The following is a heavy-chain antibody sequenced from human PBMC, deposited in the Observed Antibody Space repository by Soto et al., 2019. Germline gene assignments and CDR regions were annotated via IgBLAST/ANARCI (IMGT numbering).Heavy chain of an antibody. J-gene: IGHJ4*02. CDR2: INHSGSS. CDR3: ARGREGYSSSWYVD. D-gene: IGHD6-13*01. V-gene: IGHV4-34*01. CDR1: GGSFSNNY. Sequence: QVQLQQWGAGLLKPSETVSLTCAVYGGSFSNNYWSWIRQPPAKGLEWIGEINHSGSSNYNPSLKSRVTISVATSRNQFSLKLSAVTAADTAVYYCARGREGYSSSWYVDWGQGTLVTVSS.